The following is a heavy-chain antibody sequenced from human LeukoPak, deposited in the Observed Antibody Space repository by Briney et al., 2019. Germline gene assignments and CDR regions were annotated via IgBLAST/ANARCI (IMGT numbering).Heavy chain of an antibody. V-gene: IGHV4-34*01. Sequence: SETLSLTCAVYGGSFSGYYWSWIRQPPGKGLEWIGEINHSGSTNYNPSLKSRVTISVDTSKNQFSLKLSSVTAADTAVYYCARAQKGGIAYSSGWFDYWGQGTLVTVSS. J-gene: IGHJ4*02. D-gene: IGHD6-19*01. CDR1: GGSFSGYY. CDR3: ARAQKGGIAYSSGWFDY. CDR2: INHSGST.